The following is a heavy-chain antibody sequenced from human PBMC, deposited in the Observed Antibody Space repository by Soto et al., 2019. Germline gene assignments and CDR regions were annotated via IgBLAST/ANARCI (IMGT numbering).Heavy chain of an antibody. J-gene: IGHJ6*03. V-gene: IGHV1-18*01. CDR2: INPDNGDT. CDR3: ARGVRVSAYLDYYMDV. CDR1: GYTFSNFG. D-gene: IGHD3-10*02. Sequence: QVQLVQSGAEVKKPGASLKVSCKASGYTFSNFGVSWVRQAPGQGLEWIGWINPDNGDTNYGQKFQGKATITTDKFTNTADMEVRGLRSDDTAVASCARGVRVSAYLDYYMDVWGEGTTVTVS.